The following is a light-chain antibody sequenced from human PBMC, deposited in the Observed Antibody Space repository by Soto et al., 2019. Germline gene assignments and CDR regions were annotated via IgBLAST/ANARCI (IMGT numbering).Light chain of an antibody. J-gene: IGLJ2*01. CDR2: GNS. CDR1: SSNIGAGYD. V-gene: IGLV1-40*01. CDR3: QSYDSSLIV. Sequence: QSVLTQPPSVSGAPGQRVTISCTGSSSNIGAGYDVHWYQQLPGTAPKLLIYGNSNRPSGVPDLFSGSKSGTSASLAITGLQAEDEADYYCQSYDSSLIVFGGGTKVTVL.